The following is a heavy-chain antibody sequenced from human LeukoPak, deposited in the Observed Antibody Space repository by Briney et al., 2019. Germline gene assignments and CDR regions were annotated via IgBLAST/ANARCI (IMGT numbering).Heavy chain of an antibody. CDR1: GFTFSSYN. CDR3: VSGNNCNY. D-gene: IGHD1-20*01. Sequence: GGSLRLSCAASGFTFSSYNMNWVRQAPGKGLECVSYISSSSSTIYYADSVKGRFTISRDNAKNSLYLQMNSLIAEDTAVYYCVSGNNCNYWGQGTLVTVSS. CDR2: ISSSSSTI. J-gene: IGHJ4*02. V-gene: IGHV3-48*01.